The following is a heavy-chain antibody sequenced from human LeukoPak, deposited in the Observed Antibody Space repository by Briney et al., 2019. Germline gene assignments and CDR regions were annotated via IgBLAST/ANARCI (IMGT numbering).Heavy chain of an antibody. V-gene: IGHV3-53*01. CDR1: GFTVSSNY. D-gene: IGHD3-10*01. Sequence: GGSLRLSCAASGFTVSSNYMSWVRQAPGKGLEWVSVIYSGGSTYHADSVKGRFTISRDNSKNTLYLQMNSLRAEDTAVYYCARVDTMVRGVIDYYFDYWGQGTLVTVSS. J-gene: IGHJ4*02. CDR2: IYSGGST. CDR3: ARVDTMVRGVIDYYFDY.